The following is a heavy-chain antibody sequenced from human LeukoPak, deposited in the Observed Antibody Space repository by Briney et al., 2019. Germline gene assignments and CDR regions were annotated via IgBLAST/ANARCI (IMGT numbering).Heavy chain of an antibody. CDR1: GFTVSSND. CDR3: ARDGNSGSYHGFFDY. J-gene: IGHJ4*02. V-gene: IGHV3-66*01. Sequence: PGGSLRLSCAASGFTVSSNDMSWVRQAPGKGLEWVSIIYTGGTTYYADSVKDRFTVSRDNSKNTLFLQVNSLRAEDTAVYYCARDGNSGSYHGFFDYWGQGTLVTVSS. CDR2: IYTGGTT. D-gene: IGHD1-26*01.